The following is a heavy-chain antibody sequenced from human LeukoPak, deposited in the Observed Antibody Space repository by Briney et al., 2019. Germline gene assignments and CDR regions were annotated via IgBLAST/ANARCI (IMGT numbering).Heavy chain of an antibody. CDR1: GVTFSRNA. Sequence: QPGGSLSLSCAASGVTFSRNAIHWNRQGPGKGLEWVSYIAHHGSNKCYADSVKGRFTISRDNSKSTLYLQMNSLRADDTAVYDCAKDGAWSCTDWGQGTLVTVSS. CDR2: IAHHGSNK. V-gene: IGHV3-30*02. CDR3: AKDGAWSCTD. D-gene: IGHD2-21*02. J-gene: IGHJ4*02.